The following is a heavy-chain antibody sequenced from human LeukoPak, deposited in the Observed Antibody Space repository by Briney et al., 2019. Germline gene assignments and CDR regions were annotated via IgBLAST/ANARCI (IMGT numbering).Heavy chain of an antibody. Sequence: GGSLRLSCVASEFNFFSYGMQWVRQAPGEGLVWVSRIFTDGSTTSYADSVKGRFTISRDNAKNTLYLQMNSLRAEGTAVYYCARELPREVTLDYWGQGTLVTVSP. D-gene: IGHD2-21*02. CDR3: ARELPREVTLDY. V-gene: IGHV3-74*01. CDR1: EFNFFSYG. CDR2: IFTDGSTT. J-gene: IGHJ4*01.